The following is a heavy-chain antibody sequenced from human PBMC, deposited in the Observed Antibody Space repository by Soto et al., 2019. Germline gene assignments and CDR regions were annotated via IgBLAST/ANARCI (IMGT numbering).Heavy chain of an antibody. V-gene: IGHV3-30*18. Sequence: QVQLVESGGGVVQPGRSLRLSCAASGFTFSSYGMHWVRQAPGKGLEWVAVISYDGSNKYYADSVKGRFTISRDNSKNTLYLQMNSLRAEDTAVYYCANSLSGSSSDYYWGQGTLVTVSS. CDR2: ISYDGSNK. J-gene: IGHJ4*02. CDR3: ANSLSGSSSDYY. CDR1: GFTFSSYG. D-gene: IGHD6-6*01.